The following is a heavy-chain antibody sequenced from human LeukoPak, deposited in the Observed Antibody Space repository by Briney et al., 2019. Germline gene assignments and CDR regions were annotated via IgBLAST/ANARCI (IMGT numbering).Heavy chain of an antibody. CDR3: ATIGSGSYRAFDY. J-gene: IGHJ4*02. Sequence: GESLQISCKGSGYSFTSYWIGWVRPLPGKGLEWMGIIYPGDSDTRYSPSFQGQVTISADKSISTAYLQWSSLKASDTAMYYCATIGSGSYRAFDYWGQGTLVTVSS. CDR1: GYSFTSYW. D-gene: IGHD3-10*01. CDR2: IYPGDSDT. V-gene: IGHV5-51*01.